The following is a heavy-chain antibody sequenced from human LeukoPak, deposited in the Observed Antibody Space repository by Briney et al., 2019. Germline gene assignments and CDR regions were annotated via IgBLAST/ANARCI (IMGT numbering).Heavy chain of an antibody. V-gene: IGHV4-4*07. CDR2: IYTSGST. CDR1: VGSISTDN. Sequence: SSETLSLTCTVSVGSISTDNWSWIRPPAEGRLGGIGRIYTSGSTNYNPSLTSRVTMSVDTSKNQFSLKLSSVTAADTAEYYCARARASGYYGMDVWGQGTTVTVSS. D-gene: IGHD3-10*01. J-gene: IGHJ6*02. CDR3: ARARASGYYGMDV.